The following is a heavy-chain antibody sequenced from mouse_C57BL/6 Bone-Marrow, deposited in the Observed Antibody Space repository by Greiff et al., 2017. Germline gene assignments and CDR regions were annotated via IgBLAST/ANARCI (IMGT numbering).Heavy chain of an antibody. D-gene: IGHD2-4*01. J-gene: IGHJ3*01. V-gene: IGHV1-81*01. CDR2: IYPRSGNT. Sequence: VQLQQSGAELVRPGASVKLSCKASGYTFTSYGISWVKQRPGQGLEWIGEIYPRSGNTYYNEKFKGKATLTADKSSSTAYMELRSLTSEDSAVYFCARGGYDYDEFAYWGQGTLVTVSA. CDR1: GYTFTSYG. CDR3: ARGGYDYDEFAY.